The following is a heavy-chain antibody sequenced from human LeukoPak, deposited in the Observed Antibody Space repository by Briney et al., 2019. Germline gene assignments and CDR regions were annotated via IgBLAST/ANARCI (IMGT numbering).Heavy chain of an antibody. CDR1: GFTFRNYA. Sequence: GGSLRLSCAVSGFTFRNYAMNWVRQAPGKGLEWVAFIGYDGINKYYADSVKGRFTVSRDNSKNTLSLEMNSLRAGDTAVYYCARALYDSSGYYYYYYMDVWGKGTTVTVSS. CDR2: IGYDGINK. D-gene: IGHD3-22*01. V-gene: IGHV3-30*02. J-gene: IGHJ6*03. CDR3: ARALYDSSGYYYYYYMDV.